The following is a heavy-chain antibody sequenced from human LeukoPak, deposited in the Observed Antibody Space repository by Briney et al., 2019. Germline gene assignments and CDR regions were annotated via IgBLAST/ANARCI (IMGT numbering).Heavy chain of an antibody. J-gene: IGHJ4*02. Sequence: ASVKVSCKASGYTFTSYGISWVRQAPGQGLEWMEWISAYNGNTNYAQKLQGRVTMTTDTSTSTAYMELRSLRSDDTAVYYCARADYYGSGSLKSPCDYWGQGTLVTVSS. CDR2: ISAYNGNT. CDR1: GYTFTSYG. V-gene: IGHV1-18*01. D-gene: IGHD3-10*01. CDR3: ARADYYGSGSLKSPCDY.